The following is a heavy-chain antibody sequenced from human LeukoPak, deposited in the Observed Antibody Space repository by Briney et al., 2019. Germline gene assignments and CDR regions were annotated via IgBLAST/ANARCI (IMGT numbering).Heavy chain of an antibody. J-gene: IGHJ4*02. D-gene: IGHD6-13*01. CDR1: GGSISSYY. CDR2: IYTSGST. V-gene: IGHV4-4*07. CDR3: VGEPRARKMGIA. Sequence: PSETLSLTCTVLGGSISSYYWGWIRQPAGKGLEWIGRIYTSGSTNYNPSLKSRVTMSVDTSKNQFSMKLSSVTAAATAVYYCVGEPRARKMGIAWGQGTLVTVSS.